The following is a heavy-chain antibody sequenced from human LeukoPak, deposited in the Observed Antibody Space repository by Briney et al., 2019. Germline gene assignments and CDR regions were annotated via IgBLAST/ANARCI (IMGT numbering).Heavy chain of an antibody. Sequence: GGSLRLSCAASGFSFSNYWMTWVRQAPGKGLEVVANIKQDESEKYYVDSGKGRFTISRDNDKSSMYLQMNSLRAEDTAVYYCAKVTSSYNYFDYWGQGAPVTVSS. D-gene: IGHD2-2*01. CDR1: GFSFSNYW. CDR3: AKVTSSYNYFDY. J-gene: IGHJ4*02. V-gene: IGHV3-7*01. CDR2: IKQDESEK.